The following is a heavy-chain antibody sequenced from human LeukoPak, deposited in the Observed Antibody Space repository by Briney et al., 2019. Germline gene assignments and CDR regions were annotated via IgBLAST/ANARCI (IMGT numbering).Heavy chain of an antibody. CDR3: ARVAGSIDY. D-gene: IGHD6-19*01. V-gene: IGHV1-8*03. Sequence: ASVKVSCKASGYTFTTYDINWVRQATGQGLEWMGWMNPNSGYTGYAQKFQGRVTITRDASISTAYMELSSLRSEDTAVYYCARVAGSIDYWGQGTLVTVSS. CDR1: GYTFTTYD. J-gene: IGHJ4*02. CDR2: MNPNSGYT.